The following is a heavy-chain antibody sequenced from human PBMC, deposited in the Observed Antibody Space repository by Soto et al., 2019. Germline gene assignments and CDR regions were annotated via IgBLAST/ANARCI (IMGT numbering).Heavy chain of an antibody. CDR1: GITLSSAW. CDR3: TTDRRITLAQFDY. D-gene: IGHD1-20*01. J-gene: IGHJ4*01. Sequence: GGTLRLSCAASGITLSSAWMSWVRQAPGKGLEWVARVKSETDGGTTDYTAHVKGRFTISREDSKNTLYLQMYGLKTEDTAVYYCTTDRRITLAQFDYWGQGTLVTVSS. V-gene: IGHV3-15*01. CDR2: VKSETDGGTT.